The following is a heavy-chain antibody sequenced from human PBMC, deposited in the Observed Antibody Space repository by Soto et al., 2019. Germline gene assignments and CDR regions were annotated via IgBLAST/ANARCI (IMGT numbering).Heavy chain of an antibody. J-gene: IGHJ6*03. CDR1: GYTFTSYD. V-gene: IGHV1-8*01. CDR3: ARAEEELRYYYYYMDV. D-gene: IGHD1-7*01. Sequence: QVPLVQSGAEVKKPGASVKVSCKASGYTFTSYDINWVRQATGQGLEWMGWMNPNSGNTGYAQKFQGRVTMTRNTSISTAYMELSSLRSEDTAVYYCARAEEELRYYYYYMDVWGKGTTVTVSS. CDR2: MNPNSGNT.